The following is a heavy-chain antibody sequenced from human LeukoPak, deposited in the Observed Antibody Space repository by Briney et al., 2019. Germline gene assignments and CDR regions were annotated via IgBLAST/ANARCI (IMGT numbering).Heavy chain of an antibody. V-gene: IGHV7-4-1*02. CDR3: ARDRPSVVTASGGLD. CDR2: INTNTGNP. Sequence: ASVKVSCKAPGYTFTSYAMNWVRQAPGQGLEWMGWINTNTGNPTYAQGFTGRFVFSLDTSVSTAYLQISSLKAEDTAVYYCARDRPSVVTASGGLDWGQGTLVTVSS. J-gene: IGHJ4*02. D-gene: IGHD4-23*01. CDR1: GYTFTSYA.